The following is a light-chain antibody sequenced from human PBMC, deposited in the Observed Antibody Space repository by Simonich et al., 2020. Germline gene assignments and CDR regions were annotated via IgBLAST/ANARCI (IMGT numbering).Light chain of an antibody. J-gene: IGKJ2*01. Sequence: DIVMTQSPDSLAVSLGERATINCKSSQSVLYSSNNKNYLAWYQQKPGQPPKLLICWAATRESGVPERCSGSGSGTDFTLTISSLQAEDVAVYYCQQYYSTPYTFGQGTKLEIK. CDR2: WAA. CDR3: QQYYSTPYT. V-gene: IGKV4-1*01. CDR1: QSVLYSSNNKNY.